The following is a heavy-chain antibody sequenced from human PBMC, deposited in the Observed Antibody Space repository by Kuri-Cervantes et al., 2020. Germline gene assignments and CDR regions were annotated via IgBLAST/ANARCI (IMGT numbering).Heavy chain of an antibody. D-gene: IGHD6-19*01. J-gene: IGHJ4*02. CDR2: ISAYNGNT. V-gene: IGHV1-18*01. CDR3: AISEGHAGSGFPLLSY. CDR1: GYTFNSFD. Sequence: ASVKVSCKASGYTFNSFDINWVRQATGQGLEWMGWISAYNGNTNYAQKLQGRVTMTTDTSTSTAYMELRSLRSDDTAVYYCAISEGHAGSGFPLLSYWGQGTLVTVSS.